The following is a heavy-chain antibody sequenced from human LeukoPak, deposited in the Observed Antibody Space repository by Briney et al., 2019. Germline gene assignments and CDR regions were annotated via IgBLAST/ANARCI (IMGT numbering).Heavy chain of an antibody. D-gene: IGHD3-9*01. Sequence: KTSETLSLTCTVSGGSISSYYWSWIRQPPGKGLEWIGYIYYSGSTNYNPSLKSRVTISVDTSKNQFSLKLSSVTAADTAVYYCARDSRNYDTLTGYPSYYYMDVWGKGTTVTVSS. V-gene: IGHV4-59*01. CDR1: GGSISSYY. CDR2: IYYSGST. J-gene: IGHJ6*03. CDR3: ARDSRNYDTLTGYPSYYYMDV.